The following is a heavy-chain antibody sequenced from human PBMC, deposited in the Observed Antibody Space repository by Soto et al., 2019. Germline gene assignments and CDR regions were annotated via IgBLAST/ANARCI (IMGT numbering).Heavy chain of an antibody. J-gene: IGHJ4*02. Sequence: VKVSCKTSGYTFSNYAISGVRQAAGQGLEGVGWVSPYNGNANYTEKCKGRVSMTTDTSTTTAYMELMSLTSEDTAIYYCARGICLIMAAPDYWGQGTLVTVSS. D-gene: IGHD2-8*01. V-gene: IGHV1-18*04. CDR2: VSPYNGNA. CDR3: ARGICLIMAAPDY. CDR1: GYTFSNYA.